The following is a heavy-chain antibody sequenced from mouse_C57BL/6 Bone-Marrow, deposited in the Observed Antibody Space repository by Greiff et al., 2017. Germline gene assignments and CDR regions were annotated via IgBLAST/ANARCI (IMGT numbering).Heavy chain of an antibody. Sequence: QVQLQQSGAELVRPGASVTLSCKASGYTFTDYEMHWVKQTPVHGLEWIGAIEPETGGTAYNQKFKGQAKLTADKSSSPAYMELRSLTSEDSAVYYCTREGVLYYSNYGAMDYWGQGTSVTVSS. CDR1: GYTFTDYE. CDR2: IEPETGGT. J-gene: IGHJ4*01. V-gene: IGHV1-15*01. CDR3: TREGVLYYSNYGAMDY. D-gene: IGHD2-5*01.